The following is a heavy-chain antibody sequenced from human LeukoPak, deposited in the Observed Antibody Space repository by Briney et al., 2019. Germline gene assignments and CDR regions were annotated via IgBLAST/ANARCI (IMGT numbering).Heavy chain of an antibody. Sequence: PGGSLRLSCAASGFTFSSYSMNWVRQAPGKGLEWVSSISSSSSYIYYADSVKGRFTISRDNAKNSLYLQMNSLRAEDTAVYYRAREQWLDNYFDYWGQGTLVTVSS. CDR3: AREQWLDNYFDY. CDR1: GFTFSSYS. CDR2: ISSSSSYI. V-gene: IGHV3-21*01. D-gene: IGHD6-19*01. J-gene: IGHJ4*02.